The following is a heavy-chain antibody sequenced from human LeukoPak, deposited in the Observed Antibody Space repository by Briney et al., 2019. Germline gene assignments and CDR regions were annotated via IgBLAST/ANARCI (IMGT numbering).Heavy chain of an antibody. V-gene: IGHV3-23*01. D-gene: IGHD3-22*01. CDR3: TQQSTAYSRFDY. CDR1: GFSLGNYG. CDR2: FETSGRT. Sequence: GGSLRLSCTASGFSLGNYGMSWVRQAPGKGLEWVTCFETSGRTLYADSVKGRFTISRDNSKNTLNLQMNSLRAEDTAVYYCTQQSTAYSRFDYWGQGTLVTVSS. J-gene: IGHJ4*02.